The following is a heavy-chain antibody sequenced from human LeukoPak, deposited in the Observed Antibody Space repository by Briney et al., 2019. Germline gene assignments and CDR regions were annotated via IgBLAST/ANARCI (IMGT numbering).Heavy chain of an antibody. CDR1: GFTFRNYA. D-gene: IGHD5-18*01. J-gene: IGHJ4*02. Sequence: GGSLRLSCAASGFTFRNYAMSWVRQAPGKGLEWVSAISTNGGGTYYTDYVKGRFTISRDNSKNTVYLQMNSLRAEDTATYYCAKELASDGYFDYWGQGTLVTVSS. V-gene: IGHV3-23*01. CDR3: AKELASDGYFDY. CDR2: ISTNGGGT.